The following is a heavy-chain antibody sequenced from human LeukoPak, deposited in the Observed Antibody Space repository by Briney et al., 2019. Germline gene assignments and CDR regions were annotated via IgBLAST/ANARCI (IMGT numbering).Heavy chain of an antibody. CDR2: IDPKNGGT. D-gene: IGHD6-19*01. J-gene: IGHJ4*02. Sequence: GASVKVSCKASGYTFTDYFMHWVRQAPGRGLEWMGWIDPKNGGTNFAQKFQGRVTLTRDTSINTVYMDLSSLTSDDTAVYYCTRDVPGYSSEFDFWGQGTLVTVSS. CDR3: TRDVPGYSSEFDF. CDR1: GYTFTDYF. V-gene: IGHV1-2*02.